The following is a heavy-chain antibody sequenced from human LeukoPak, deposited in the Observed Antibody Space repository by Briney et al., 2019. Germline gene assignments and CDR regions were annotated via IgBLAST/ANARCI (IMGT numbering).Heavy chain of an antibody. Sequence: PGGSLRLSCAASGFTFNNYGMHWVRQAPGKGLEWVAFIRYDGSNKYYADSVKGRFTISRDNSKNTLYLQMNSLRAEDTAVYYCAKESELRVTWIQLWYFDYWGQGTLVTASS. CDR2: IRYDGSNK. CDR3: AKESELRVTWIQLWYFDY. D-gene: IGHD5-18*01. CDR1: GFTFNNYG. J-gene: IGHJ4*02. V-gene: IGHV3-30*02.